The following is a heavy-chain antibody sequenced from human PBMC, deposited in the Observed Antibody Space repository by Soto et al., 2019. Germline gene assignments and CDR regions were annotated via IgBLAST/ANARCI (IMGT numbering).Heavy chain of an antibody. D-gene: IGHD5-12*01. CDR2: IQTCGAT. J-gene: IGHJ4*02. CDR1: GFTVSRYD. Sequence: QLVESGGGLFQAGGSTRLSCLASGFTVSRYDMAWVRQAPGKGLECASIIQTCGATYYTDSAQGRFTISRDNSRNTVYLQMTSLRVEDTGVYSCGRVLYDSVVVDFWGQVSPITVSP. V-gene: IGHV3-53*01. CDR3: GRVLYDSVVVDF.